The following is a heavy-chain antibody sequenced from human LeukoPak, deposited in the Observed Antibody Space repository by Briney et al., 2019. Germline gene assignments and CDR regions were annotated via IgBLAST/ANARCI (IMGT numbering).Heavy chain of an antibody. CDR2: IYTSGST. D-gene: IGHD1-7*01. Sequence: SETLSLTCTVSGGSISSYYWSWIRQPAGKGLKWIGRIYTSGSTDYIPSLRSRVTMSLDTSRSQFSLKLTSVTAADTAVYYCASGRGITGTMEYWGQGTLVTVSS. CDR1: GGSISSYY. CDR3: ASGRGITGTMEY. J-gene: IGHJ4*02. V-gene: IGHV4-4*07.